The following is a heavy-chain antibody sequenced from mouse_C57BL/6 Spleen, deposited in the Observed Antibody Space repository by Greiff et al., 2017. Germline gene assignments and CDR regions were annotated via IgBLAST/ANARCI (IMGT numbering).Heavy chain of an antibody. CDR2: INPYNGGT. Sequence: VQLQQSGAVLVKPGASVQMSCKASGYTFSDYYMNWVKQRHGKSLEWIGVINPYNGGTSYNQKFKGKATLTVDKSSSTAYLELNSLTSEDTAVYYCARDTYGREGYLDVWGTGTSVTVSS. J-gene: IGHJ1*03. V-gene: IGHV1-19*01. CDR1: GYTFSDYY. D-gene: IGHD1-1*01. CDR3: ARDTYGREGYLDV.